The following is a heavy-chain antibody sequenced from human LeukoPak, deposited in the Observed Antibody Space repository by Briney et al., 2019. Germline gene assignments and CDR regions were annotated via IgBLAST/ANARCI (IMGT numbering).Heavy chain of an antibody. CDR3: AKDHGNNHYSFDY. CDR1: GFTFSSHW. CDR2: IKSDGSFT. J-gene: IGHJ4*02. V-gene: IGHV3-74*01. Sequence: GGSLRLSCAASGFTFSSHWMHWVRQAPGKGLVWVSRIKSDGSFTSYADSVKGRFTISRDNSKNTLYLQMNSLRAEDTAVYYCAKDHGNNHYSFDYWGQGILVTVSS. D-gene: IGHD1-14*01.